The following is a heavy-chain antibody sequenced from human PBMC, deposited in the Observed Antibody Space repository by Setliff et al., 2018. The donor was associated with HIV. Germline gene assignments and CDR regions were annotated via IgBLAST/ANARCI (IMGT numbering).Heavy chain of an antibody. Sequence: SETLSLTCTVSGGSISSYYWSWIRQPPGKGLEWVGYIYYSGSTIYNPSLKSRVTISADTSKNKFSLNLSSVTAADTAVYYCARLWAYYDRSGRTAFDVWGQGTMVTVSS. CDR3: ARLWAYYDRSGRTAFDV. J-gene: IGHJ3*01. CDR2: IYYSGST. V-gene: IGHV4-59*01. CDR1: GGSISSYY. D-gene: IGHD3-22*01.